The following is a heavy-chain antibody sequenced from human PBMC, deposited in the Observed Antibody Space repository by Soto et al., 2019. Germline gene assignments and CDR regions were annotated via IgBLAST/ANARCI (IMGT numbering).Heavy chain of an antibody. V-gene: IGHV3-33*01. D-gene: IGHD3-10*01. CDR3: ARDAGVRGAIIDYLDS. Sequence: QVNLVESGGGVVRPGTSLRLSCGASGFAFSDHGMHWVRQAPDRGLEWVGIIWDDGDNKFYGDSVKGRFTISRDNSKNTLYLHMTGLTTDDTAIYCCARDAGVRGAIIDYLDSWGQGTLVTVSS. CDR1: GFAFSDHG. CDR2: IWDDGDNK. J-gene: IGHJ4*02.